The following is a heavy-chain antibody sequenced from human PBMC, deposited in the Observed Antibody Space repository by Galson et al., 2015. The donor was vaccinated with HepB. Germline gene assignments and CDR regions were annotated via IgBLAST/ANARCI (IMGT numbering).Heavy chain of an antibody. CDR2: MNPNSGNT. J-gene: IGHJ5*02. D-gene: IGHD2-2*01. CDR3: AREDCSSTSCHPGWFDP. V-gene: IGHV1-8*01. CDR1: GYTFTSYD. Sequence: SVKVSCKASGYTFTSYDISWVRQATGQGLEWMGWMNPNSGNTGYAQKFQGRVTMTRNTSISTAYMELSSLRSEDTAVYYCAREDCSSTSCHPGWFDPWGQGTLVTVSS.